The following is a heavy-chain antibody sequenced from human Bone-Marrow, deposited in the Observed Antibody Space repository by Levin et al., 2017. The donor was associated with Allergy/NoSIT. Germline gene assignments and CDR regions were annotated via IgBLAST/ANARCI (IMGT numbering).Heavy chain of an antibody. D-gene: IGHD6-19*01. J-gene: IGHJ4*02. Sequence: GGSLRLSCAASGFTFSSYAMHWVRQAPGKGLEWVAVISYDGSNKYYADSVKGRFTISRDNSKNTLYLQMNSLRAEDTAVYYCASHGPARDLVAVAPVDYWGQGTLVTVSS. CDR1: GFTFSSYA. CDR3: ASHGPARDLVAVAPVDY. V-gene: IGHV3-30*04. CDR2: ISYDGSNK.